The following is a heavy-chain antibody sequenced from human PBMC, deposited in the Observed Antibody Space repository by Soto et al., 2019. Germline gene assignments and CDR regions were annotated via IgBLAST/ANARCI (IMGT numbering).Heavy chain of an antibody. J-gene: IGHJ5*02. CDR1: GGSISSGDYY. CDR2: IYYSGST. V-gene: IGHV4-30-4*01. CDR3: ARGLVGVAARRNWFDP. Sequence: SETLSLTCTVSGGSISSGDYYWSWIRQPPGKGLEWIGYIYYSGSTYYNPSLKSRVTMSVDTSKNQFSLKLSSVTAADTAVYYCARGLVGVAARRNWFDPWGQGTLVTVSS. D-gene: IGHD2-15*01.